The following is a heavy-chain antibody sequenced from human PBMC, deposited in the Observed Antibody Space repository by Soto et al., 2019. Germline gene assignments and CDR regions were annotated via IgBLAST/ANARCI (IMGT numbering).Heavy chain of an antibody. CDR2: IYGSGDST. J-gene: IGHJ4*02. D-gene: IGHD5-12*01. V-gene: IGHV3-23*01. Sequence: QLLESGGGLVQPGGSLRLSCAASGFTFASYTMNWVRQAPGKGLEWVSGIYGSGDSTFYADSVKGPFTISRDNSKNTLYLQMNSLRAEDTAVYYCAKDARLDGYCDFDYWGQGTLVTVSS. CDR3: AKDARLDGYCDFDY. CDR1: GFTFASYT.